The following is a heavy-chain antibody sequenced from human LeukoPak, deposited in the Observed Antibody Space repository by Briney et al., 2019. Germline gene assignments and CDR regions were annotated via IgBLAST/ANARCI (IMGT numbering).Heavy chain of an antibody. V-gene: IGHV7-4-1*02. CDR2: INTNTGTP. CDR3: ARVRGYDYVWGSFRYDY. J-gene: IGHJ4*02. CDR1: GYTFTSYA. D-gene: IGHD3-16*02. Sequence: ASVKVSCKASGYTFTSYAMNWVRQAPGQGLEWMGWINTNTGTPTYAQGFTGRFVFSLDTSVSTAYLQISSLKAEDTAVYYCARVRGYDYVWGSFRYDYWGQGTLVTVSS.